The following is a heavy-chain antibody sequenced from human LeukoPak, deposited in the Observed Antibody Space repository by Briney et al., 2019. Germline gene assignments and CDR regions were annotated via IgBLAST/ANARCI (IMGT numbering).Heavy chain of an antibody. CDR1: RFHCSSHT. Sequence: PRGALRFSCSASRFHCSSHTMGWGRRSPGKGLEWVSSISSSGFHIYYADSVKGRFTVSRDDAKNSLYLQMNSLRAEDTAVFYCATFRELAALDSWGQGTLVTVSS. J-gene: IGHJ5*01. CDR2: ISSSGFHI. CDR3: ATFRELAALDS. V-gene: IGHV3-21*06. D-gene: IGHD6-6*01.